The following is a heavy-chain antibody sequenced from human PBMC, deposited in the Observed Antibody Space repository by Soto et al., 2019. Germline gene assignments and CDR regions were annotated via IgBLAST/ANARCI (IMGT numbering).Heavy chain of an antibody. Sequence: GGSLRLSCAASGFSFVNYAMNWVRQAPGKGLEWVSGLSGSGTSTYYADSVKGRFTISRDNSRDTLFLQMNSLTADDTAVYYCAKATTNGGWFNPFDSWGKGARVT. CDR1: GFSFVNYA. CDR3: AKATTNGGWFNPFDS. J-gene: IGHJ4*02. CDR2: LSGSGTST. D-gene: IGHD6-19*01. V-gene: IGHV3-23*01.